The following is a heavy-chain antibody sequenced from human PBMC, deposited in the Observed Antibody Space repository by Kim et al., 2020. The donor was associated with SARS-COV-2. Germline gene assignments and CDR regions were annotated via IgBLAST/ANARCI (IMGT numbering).Heavy chain of an antibody. V-gene: IGHV1-69*13. CDR2: IIPIFGTA. CDR3: ARVKGRSGWYVAPSYYFDY. Sequence: SVKVSCKASGGTFSSYAISWVRQAPGQGLEWMGGIIPIFGTANYAQKFQGRVTITADESTSTAYMELSSLRSEDTAVYYCARVKGRSGWYVAPSYYFDYWGQGTLVTVSS. J-gene: IGHJ4*02. CDR1: GGTFSSYA. D-gene: IGHD6-19*01.